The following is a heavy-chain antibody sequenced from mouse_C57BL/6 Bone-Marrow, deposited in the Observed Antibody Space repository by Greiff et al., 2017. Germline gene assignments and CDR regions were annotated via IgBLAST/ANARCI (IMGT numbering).Heavy chain of an antibody. CDR2: IWGDGST. CDR1: GFSLTSYG. D-gene: IGHD1-1*01. Sequence: VKLMEPGPGLVAPSQSLSITCTVSGFSLTSYGVSWVRQPPGKGLEWLGVIWGDGSTNYHSALISRLSISKDNSKSQVFLKLNSRQTDDTATCYCAKGDYYGSSYGWFAYWGQGALVTVSA. CDR3: AKGDYYGSSYGWFAY. J-gene: IGHJ3*01. V-gene: IGHV2-3*01.